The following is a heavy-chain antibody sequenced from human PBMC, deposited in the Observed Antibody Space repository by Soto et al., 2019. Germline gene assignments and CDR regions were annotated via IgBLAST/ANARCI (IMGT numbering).Heavy chain of an antibody. CDR1: GGSISSYY. CDR2: IYYSGST. Sequence: QVQLQESGPGLVKPSETLSLTCTVSGGSISSYYWNWIRQPPGKGLEWIGYIYYSGSTNYNPSLKSRGTISADPSKNQFSLKLSSVTAADTAVYYCAVSRNFDYWGRGTLVTVSS. V-gene: IGHV4-59*01. CDR3: AVSRNFDY. J-gene: IGHJ4*02.